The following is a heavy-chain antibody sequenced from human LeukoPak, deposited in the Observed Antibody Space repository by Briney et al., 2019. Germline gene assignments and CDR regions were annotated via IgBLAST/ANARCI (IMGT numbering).Heavy chain of an antibody. Sequence: ASVKVSCKASGYTFTSYAMHWVRQAPGQRLEWMGWINAGNGNTKYSQKFQGRVTITRDTSASTAYMELSSLRSEDTAVYYCARDPQYSSSWYAVNWFDPWGQGTLVTVSS. D-gene: IGHD6-13*01. J-gene: IGHJ5*02. CDR1: GYTFTSYA. V-gene: IGHV1-3*01. CDR3: ARDPQYSSSWYAVNWFDP. CDR2: INAGNGNT.